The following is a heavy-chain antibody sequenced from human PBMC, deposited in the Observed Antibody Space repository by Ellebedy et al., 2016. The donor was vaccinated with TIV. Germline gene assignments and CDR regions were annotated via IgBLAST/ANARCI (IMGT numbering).Heavy chain of an antibody. CDR1: GYTFTGYY. V-gene: IGHV1-46*04. J-gene: IGHJ6*02. Sequence: ASVKVSCKASGYTFTGYYMHWVRQAPGQGLEWMGIINPSGGSTSYAQKLQGRVTMTRDTSTSTVYMELSSLRSEDTAVYYCAREDLNYYDSSGYYYTLPYYYYGMDVWGQGTTVTVSS. CDR3: AREDLNYYDSSGYYYTLPYYYYGMDV. CDR2: INPSGGST. D-gene: IGHD3-22*01.